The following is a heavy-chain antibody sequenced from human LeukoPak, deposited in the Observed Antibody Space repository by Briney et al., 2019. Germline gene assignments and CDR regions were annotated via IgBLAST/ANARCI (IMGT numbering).Heavy chain of an antibody. CDR1: AFTFSSYG. V-gene: IGHV3-30*02. CDR3: ARDYDILTASLYSYYGMDV. D-gene: IGHD3-9*01. J-gene: IGHJ6*02. Sequence: GGSLRLSCAASAFTFSSYGMHWVRQAPGKGLEWVAFIRYDGSNKYYADSVKGRFTISRDNSKNTLYLQMNSLRADDTAVYYCARDYDILTASLYSYYGMDVWGQGTTVTVSS. CDR2: IRYDGSNK.